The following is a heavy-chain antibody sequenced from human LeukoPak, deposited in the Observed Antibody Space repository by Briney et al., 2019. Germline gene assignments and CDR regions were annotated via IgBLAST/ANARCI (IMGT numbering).Heavy chain of an antibody. V-gene: IGHV3-64*01. D-gene: IGHD1-26*01. CDR2: ISSDGGRT. Sequence: TGGSVRLSCAASGFTFSNFSMHWVRQAPGEGLEYVSYISSDGGRTYYANSGKGRFTISRDNSKNTLYLQMGSLRAEDMAVYYCARGSVGAQLWGQGILVTVSS. CDR3: ARGSVGAQL. J-gene: IGHJ4*02. CDR1: GFTFSNFS.